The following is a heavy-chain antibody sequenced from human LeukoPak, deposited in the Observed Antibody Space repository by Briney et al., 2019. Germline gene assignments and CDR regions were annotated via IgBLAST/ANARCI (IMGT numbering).Heavy chain of an antibody. Sequence: GESLRISCKGSGYSFTSYWISWVRQMPGKGLEWMGRIDPSDAYTNYSPSFQGHVTISSDKSIKTAYLQWSSLKGSDTAMYYCARHEGYSSSAEVYWGQGTLVTVSS. CDR1: GYSFTSYW. CDR3: ARHEGYSSSAEVY. CDR2: IDPSDAYT. D-gene: IGHD6-13*01. J-gene: IGHJ4*02. V-gene: IGHV5-10-1*01.